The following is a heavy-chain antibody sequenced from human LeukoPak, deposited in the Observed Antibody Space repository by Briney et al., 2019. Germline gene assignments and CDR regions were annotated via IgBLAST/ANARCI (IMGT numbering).Heavy chain of an antibody. CDR2: IFYNGNT. Sequence: SETLSLTCTVSGGSISNYFWSWIRQPPGKGLEWIGYIFYNGNTNYNPSLESRVTISVDTSKNQFSLKLSSVTAADTAVYYCARGRRSSGYYYVGLAVNFDYWGQGTLVTVSS. CDR1: GGSISNYF. D-gene: IGHD3-22*01. CDR3: ARGRRSSGYYYVGLAVNFDY. V-gene: IGHV4-59*12. J-gene: IGHJ4*02.